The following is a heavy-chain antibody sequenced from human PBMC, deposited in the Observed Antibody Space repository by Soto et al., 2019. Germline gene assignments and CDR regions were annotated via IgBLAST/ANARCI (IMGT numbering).Heavy chain of an antibody. Sequence: PGGSLRLSCTASGFSLSDHYVARVRQAPGKGLEWVGRSRNKANSYTTEYAASVRSRFTISRDDSRNSLYLQMDSLKTEDTAVYYCSRDFTASRTYAVDYWGQGTLVTVSS. J-gene: IGHJ4*02. CDR2: SRNKANSYTT. CDR1: GFSLSDHY. D-gene: IGHD3-16*01. V-gene: IGHV3-72*01. CDR3: SRDFTASRTYAVDY.